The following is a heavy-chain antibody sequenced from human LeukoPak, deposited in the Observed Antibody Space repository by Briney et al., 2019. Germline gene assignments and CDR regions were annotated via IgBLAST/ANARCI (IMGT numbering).Heavy chain of an antibody. CDR2: IRPSDGST. V-gene: IGHV1-46*01. D-gene: IGHD4-11*01. CDR1: GYTFTTFY. Sequence: GASVKVSCKASGYTFTTFYVHWVRQAPRQGLEWMGMIRPSDGSTRYAEKFQGRVTMTRDTSTSTVYMEVSRLRSEDTAVYYCASTGPTVQYFDYWGQGALVTVSS. CDR3: ASTGPTVQYFDY. J-gene: IGHJ4*02.